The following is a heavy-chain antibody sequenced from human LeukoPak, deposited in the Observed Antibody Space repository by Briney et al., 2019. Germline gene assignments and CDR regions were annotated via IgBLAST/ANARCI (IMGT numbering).Heavy chain of an antibody. D-gene: IGHD3-16*01. V-gene: IGHV3-21*01. CDR3: GRAFPPLRTSSAGDL. CDR2: IFGRSSHV. CDR1: GFSFSDYV. J-gene: IGHJ1*01. Sequence: GGALRLSSSASGFSFSDYVMNWVRQAPGKGLGWVSAIFGRSSHVYYGESVKGRLTISRDNAKNSLYLQLDSLGVEDTAVYYCGRAFPPLRTSSAGDLWGQGTRVTVSS.